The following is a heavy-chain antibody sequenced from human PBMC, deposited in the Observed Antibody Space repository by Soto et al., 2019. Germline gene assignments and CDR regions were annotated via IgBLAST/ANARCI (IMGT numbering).Heavy chain of an antibody. CDR3: TSQWYSGSYRWC. Sequence: GGSLRLSCAASGFICSNAWMSWVRQAPGKGLEWGVRIKSKTDGGTTDYSAPVKGRFTISRDDTKNMLYLQMNSLKPEDAAVYYCTSQWYSGSYRWCWGKGTLVTVSS. V-gene: IGHV3-15*01. J-gene: IGHJ4*02. CDR2: IKSKTDGGTT. D-gene: IGHD1-26*01. CDR1: GFICSNAW.